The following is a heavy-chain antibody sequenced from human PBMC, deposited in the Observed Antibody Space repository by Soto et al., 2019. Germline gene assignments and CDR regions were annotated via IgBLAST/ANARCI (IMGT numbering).Heavy chain of an antibody. J-gene: IGHJ6*02. CDR1: GYSFTSYW. V-gene: IGHV5-10-1*01. CDR3: AASKGVVVPAAISTYYGMDV. Sequence: PGESLKISCKGSGYSFTSYWISWVRQMPGKGLEWMGRIDPSDSYTNYSPSFQGHVTISADESISTAYLQWSSLKASDTAMYYCAASKGVVVPAAISTYYGMDVWGQGTTVTVSS. CDR2: IDPSDSYT. D-gene: IGHD2-2*01.